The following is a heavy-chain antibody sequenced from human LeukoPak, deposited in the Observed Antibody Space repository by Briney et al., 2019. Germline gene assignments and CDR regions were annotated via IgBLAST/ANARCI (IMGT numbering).Heavy chain of an antibody. CDR3: ARHRKSSGQSPPYCYYYMDV. D-gene: IGHD6-19*01. CDR1: GYSFTSYW. Sequence: GESLKISCKGSGYSFTSYWIGWVRQMPGKGLEWMGIIYPGDSDTRYSPSFQGQVTISADKSISTAYLQWSSLKASDTAMYYCARHRKSSGQSPPYCYYYMDVWGKGTTVTISS. CDR2: IYPGDSDT. V-gene: IGHV5-51*01. J-gene: IGHJ6*03.